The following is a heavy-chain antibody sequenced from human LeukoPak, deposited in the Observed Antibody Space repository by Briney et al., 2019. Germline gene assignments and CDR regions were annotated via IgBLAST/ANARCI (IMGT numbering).Heavy chain of an antibody. CDR3: ARVRGPYSSGWYYFDY. D-gene: IGHD6-19*01. Sequence: GGSLRLSCAASGFTFSDYYMSWIRQAPGKGLEWVSYISSSGSTIYYADSVKGRFTISRDNAKNSLYLQMNSLRAEDTAVYYCARVRGPYSSGWYYFDYWGQGTLVTVSS. V-gene: IGHV3-11*01. CDR2: ISSSGSTI. CDR1: GFTFSDYY. J-gene: IGHJ4*02.